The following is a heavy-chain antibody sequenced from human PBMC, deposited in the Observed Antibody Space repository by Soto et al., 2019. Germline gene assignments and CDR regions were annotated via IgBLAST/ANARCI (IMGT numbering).Heavy chain of an antibody. CDR1: GGSISSGGYY. J-gene: IGHJ5*02. CDR2: IYNSGST. V-gene: IGHV4-31*03. CDR3: ARDPAP. Sequence: QVQLQESGPGLVKPSQTLSLTCTVSGGSISSGGYYWSWIRQHPGKGLEWIGYIYNSGSTYYNPSPXSXXTISADTSKNHFSLKLSSVTAADTAVYYCARDPAPWGQGTLVTVSS.